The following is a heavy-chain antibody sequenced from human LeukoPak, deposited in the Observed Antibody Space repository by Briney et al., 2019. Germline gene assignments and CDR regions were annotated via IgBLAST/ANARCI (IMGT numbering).Heavy chain of an antibody. J-gene: IGHJ6*02. V-gene: IGHV1-2*02. CDR2: INPNSGGT. D-gene: IGHD3-10*01. Sequence: GASVKVSCKASGYTFTGYYIHWVRQTPGQGLEWMGWINPNSGGTKYAQKFQGRVTMTRDTSISTAYMELSRLKSDDTAVYYCARDGYYYGSGRGWYGMDVWGQGTPVTVSS. CDR3: ARDGYYYGSGRGWYGMDV. CDR1: GYTFTGYY.